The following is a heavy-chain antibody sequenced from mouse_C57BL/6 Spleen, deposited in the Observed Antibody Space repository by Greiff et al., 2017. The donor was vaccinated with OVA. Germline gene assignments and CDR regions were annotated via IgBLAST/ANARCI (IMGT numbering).Heavy chain of an antibody. Sequence: DVKLVESGGGLVQPGGSLSLSCAASGFTFTDYYMSWVRQPPGKALEWLGFIRNKANGYTTEYSASVKGRFTISRDNSQSILYLQMNALRAEDSATYYCARCLFITYWYFDVWGTGTTVTVSS. CDR2: IRNKANGYTT. CDR1: GFTFTDYY. J-gene: IGHJ1*03. CDR3: ARCLFITYWYFDV. V-gene: IGHV7-3*01. D-gene: IGHD1-1*01.